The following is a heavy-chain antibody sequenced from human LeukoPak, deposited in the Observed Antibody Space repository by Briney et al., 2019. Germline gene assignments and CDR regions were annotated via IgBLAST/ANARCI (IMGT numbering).Heavy chain of an antibody. CDR1: GGSISSYY. J-gene: IGHJ4*02. Sequence: SETLTLTCTVSGGSISSYYWSWIRQPAGKGLEWIGRIYASGNTNYNPSLKSRVTMSVDTSKNLFALKLSSVTAADTAVYYCPWQGVATAIDYWGQGTLVTVSS. CDR3: PWQGVATAIDY. V-gene: IGHV4-4*07. D-gene: IGHD2-21*02. CDR2: IYASGNT.